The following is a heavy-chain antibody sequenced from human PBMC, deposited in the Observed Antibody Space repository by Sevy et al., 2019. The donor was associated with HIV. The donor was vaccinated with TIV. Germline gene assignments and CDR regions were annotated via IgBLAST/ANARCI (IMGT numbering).Heavy chain of an antibody. J-gene: IGHJ4*02. CDR1: GFTFSSYW. D-gene: IGHD3-10*01. V-gene: IGHV3-7*01. CDR3: ARLFYGSADY. CDR2: INLYGSET. Sequence: GGSLRLSCAASGFTFSSYWMSWVRQAPGKGLEWLATINLYGSETFYVDSVKGRFTISRHNPRKSVYLQMTSLSAEDTAVYYCARLFYGSADYWGQGTLVTVSS.